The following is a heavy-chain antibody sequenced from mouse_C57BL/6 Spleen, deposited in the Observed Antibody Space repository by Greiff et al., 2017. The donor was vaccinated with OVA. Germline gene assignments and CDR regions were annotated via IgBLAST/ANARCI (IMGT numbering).Heavy chain of an antibody. CDR2: INPSNGGT. J-gene: IGHJ2*01. CDR3: ARSDYYGSSYGYFDY. D-gene: IGHD1-1*01. Sequence: QVQLKQSGTELVKPGASVKLSCKASGYTFTSYWMHWVKQRPGQGLEWIGNINPSNGGTNYNEKFKSKATLTVDKSSSTAYMQLSSLTSEDSAVYYCARSDYYGSSYGYFDYWGQGTTLTVSS. V-gene: IGHV1-53*01. CDR1: GYTFTSYW.